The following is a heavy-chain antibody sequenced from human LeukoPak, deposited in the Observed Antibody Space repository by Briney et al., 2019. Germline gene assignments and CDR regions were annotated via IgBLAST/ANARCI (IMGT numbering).Heavy chain of an antibody. CDR2: IKGDGSHT. J-gene: IGHJ5*01. CDR1: GFTFSNYR. V-gene: IGHV3-74*01. D-gene: IGHD3-9*01. Sequence: GGSLRLSCAASGFTFSNYRMHWVRQAPGKGLVWVSRIKGDGSHTIYADSVKGRFTISGDNAKNTLYLQMKSLRAEDTAVYYCVRDWDHFDFDSWGLGTLVTVSS. CDR3: VRDWDHFDFDS.